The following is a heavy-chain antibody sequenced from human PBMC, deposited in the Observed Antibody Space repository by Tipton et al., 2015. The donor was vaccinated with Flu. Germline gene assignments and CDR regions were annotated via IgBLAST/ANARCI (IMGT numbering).Heavy chain of an antibody. D-gene: IGHD3-22*01. V-gene: IGHV4-59*01. CDR2: IYYRGST. J-gene: IGHJ4*02. Sequence: TLSLTCTVSGGSISSYYWSWIRQPPGKGLEWIGYIYYRGSTNYNPSLKSRVTISVDTSKNQFSLKLSSVTAADTAVYYCARVDYYDSSGYYPFDYWGQGTLVTVSS. CDR3: ARVDYYDSSGYYPFDY. CDR1: GGSISSYY.